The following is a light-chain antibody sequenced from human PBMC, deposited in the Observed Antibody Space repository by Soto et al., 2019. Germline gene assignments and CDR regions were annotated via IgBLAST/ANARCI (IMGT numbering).Light chain of an antibody. V-gene: IGKV1-27*01. CDR3: QKYTNVPT. Sequence: DIQMTQSPSSLSASVGDRVTITCRASQGISNYLAWYQQIPGKVPKLLISAASTLQSGVPYRFSGSGSGTDFTLTISSLKPEDVATYYCQKYTNVPTFGGGTKVEIK. J-gene: IGKJ4*01. CDR1: QGISNY. CDR2: AAS.